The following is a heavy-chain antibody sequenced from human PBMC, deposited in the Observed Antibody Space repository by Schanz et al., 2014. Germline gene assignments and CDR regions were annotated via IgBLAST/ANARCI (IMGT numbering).Heavy chain of an antibody. V-gene: IGHV3-30*04. Sequence: QVQLVESGGGVVQPGRSLRLSCAASGFTFSSYAVHWVRQAPDKGLVWVAVTSSDGSLKYYADSVKGRFTISRDNSRDTVYLQMNSLRDEDTAVYYCAREGERKGMLPYYFDYWGQGALVTVSS. CDR1: GFTFSSYA. CDR2: TSSDGSLK. D-gene: IGHD3-10*01. CDR3: AREGERKGMLPYYFDY. J-gene: IGHJ4*02.